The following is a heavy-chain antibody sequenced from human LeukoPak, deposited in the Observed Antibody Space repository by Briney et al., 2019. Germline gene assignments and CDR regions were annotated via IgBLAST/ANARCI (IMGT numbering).Heavy chain of an antibody. CDR3: ARSERSLDISHYYYPMDV. Sequence: ASVKVSCKASGYTLTGHYMHWVRQAPGQGLEWMGWINPNRGDTNYAQKFQDRVTMTRDTSTTTAYMDLTRLKSEDTAVYYCARSERSLDISHYYYPMDVWGQGTTVTVSS. CDR1: GYTLTGHY. D-gene: IGHD1-1*01. J-gene: IGHJ6*02. V-gene: IGHV1-2*02. CDR2: INPNRGDT.